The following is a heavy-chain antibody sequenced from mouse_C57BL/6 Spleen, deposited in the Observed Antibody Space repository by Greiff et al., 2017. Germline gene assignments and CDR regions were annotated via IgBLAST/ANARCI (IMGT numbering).Heavy chain of an antibody. CDR2: ISSGGSYT. CDR1: GFTFSSYG. Sequence: EVKLVESGGDLVKPGGSLKLSCAASGFTFSSYGMSWVRQTPNKRLEWVATISSGGSYTYYPDIVKGRLTISRDNAKNTLYLQMSSLKSEDTAMYYYARRGYYYGSPYYFDYWGQGTTLTVSS. D-gene: IGHD1-1*01. V-gene: IGHV5-6*02. J-gene: IGHJ2*01. CDR3: ARRGYYYGSPYYFDY.